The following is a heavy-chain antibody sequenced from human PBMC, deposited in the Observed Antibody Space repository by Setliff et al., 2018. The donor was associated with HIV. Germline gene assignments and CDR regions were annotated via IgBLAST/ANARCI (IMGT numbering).Heavy chain of an antibody. CDR1: GFTFSNYG. CDR3: AKDFGNTGVFDD. Sequence: GGSLRLSCAASGFTFSNYGMHRVRQAPGKGLEWVAVIWSDGNKYYADSVKGRFTISRDISKNTLYLQMNSLRAEDTAVYYCAKDFGNTGVFDDWGQGTLVTVSS. D-gene: IGHD2-8*02. V-gene: IGHV3-30*02. CDR2: IWSDGNK. J-gene: IGHJ4*02.